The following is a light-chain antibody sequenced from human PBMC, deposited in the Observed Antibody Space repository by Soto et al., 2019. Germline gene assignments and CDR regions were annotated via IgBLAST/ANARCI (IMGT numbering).Light chain of an antibody. J-gene: IGKJ1*01. CDR2: GAS. CDR3: QQYGRSPAWT. Sequence: IVLTQSPGTLSLSPGERATLSCRASQNLISDYLAWYQQKPGQPPRLLIYGASRRATGIPDRFSGSGSGTDFTLSISSLEPEDSAVYYGQQYGRSPAWTFGQGTRVEIK. V-gene: IGKV3-20*01. CDR1: QNLISDY.